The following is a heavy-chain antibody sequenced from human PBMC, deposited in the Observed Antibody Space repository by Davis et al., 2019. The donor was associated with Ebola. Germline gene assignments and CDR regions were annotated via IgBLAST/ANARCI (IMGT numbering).Heavy chain of an antibody. CDR1: GFTFRNHA. J-gene: IGHJ4*02. V-gene: IGHV3-30*04. D-gene: IGHD3-3*01. CDR3: ARAVFHEVLDY. CDR2: VSHSEREK. Sequence: GESLKISCAASGFTFRNHAMHWVRQAPGKGLEWVAVVSHSEREKFYADSVKGRFTISRDNSENTLYLQMNSLTPDDTAVYYCARAVFHEVLDYWGQGTPVTVS.